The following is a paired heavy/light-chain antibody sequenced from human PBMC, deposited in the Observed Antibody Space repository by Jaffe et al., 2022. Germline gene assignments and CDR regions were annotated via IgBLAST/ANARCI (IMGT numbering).Heavy chain of an antibody. Sequence: EVQLVESGGGLVQPGGSLRLSCAASGFTFSTYSMNWVRQAPGKGLEWVSYISTGSGTIFYADSVKGRFTISRDNAKNSLYLQMNSLRAEDTAVYYCARDEGWLSYWGQGTLVTVSS. J-gene: IGHJ4*02. V-gene: IGHV3-48*01. D-gene: IGHD3-9*01. CDR3: ARDEGWLSY. CDR2: ISTGSGTI. CDR1: GFTFSTYS.
Light chain of an antibody. CDR2: LEGSGSY. CDR3: ETWDSGWV. CDR1: SGHNKYI. Sequence: QPVVTQSSSASASLGSSVKLTCTLSSGHNKYIIAWHQQHPGKAPRYLMKLEGSGSYNKWSGVPDRFSGSSSGADRYLTISNLQFEDEADYYCETWDSGWVFGGGTKLTVL. J-gene: IGLJ3*02. V-gene: IGLV4-60*02.